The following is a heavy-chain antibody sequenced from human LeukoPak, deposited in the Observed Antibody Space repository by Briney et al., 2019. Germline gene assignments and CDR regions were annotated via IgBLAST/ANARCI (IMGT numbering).Heavy chain of an antibody. Sequence: SGGSLRLSCVASGFTFSSYGMHWVRQAPGKGLEWVAVISYDGSNKYYADSVKGRFTISRDNSKNTLYLQMNSLRAEDTAVYYCAKGPYYDSSGYYIYWGQGTLVTVPS. V-gene: IGHV3-30*18. CDR1: GFTFSSYG. D-gene: IGHD3-22*01. CDR3: AKGPYYDSSGYYIY. CDR2: ISYDGSNK. J-gene: IGHJ4*02.